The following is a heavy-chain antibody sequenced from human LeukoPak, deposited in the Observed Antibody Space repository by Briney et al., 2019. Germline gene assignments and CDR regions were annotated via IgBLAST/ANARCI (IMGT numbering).Heavy chain of an antibody. CDR2: VFNDGSNQ. J-gene: IGHJ4*02. V-gene: IGHV3-33*03. D-gene: IGHD4-11*01. Sequence: GGSLRLSCAASKFTFSHDGMRWVRQAPGKGLEWVSVVFNDGSNQYYADSVKGRFTVSRDNSQNMLYLQMNSLRPEDTAVYYCAKDAERGFDYSNSLQRWGQGTLVTVSS. CDR3: AKDAERGFDYSNSLQR. CDR1: KFTFSHDG.